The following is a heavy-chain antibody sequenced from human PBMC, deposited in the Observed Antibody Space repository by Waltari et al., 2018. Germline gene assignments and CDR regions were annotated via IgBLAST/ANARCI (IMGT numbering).Heavy chain of an antibody. J-gene: IGHJ6*02. V-gene: IGHV3-20*04. Sequence: EEQLVESGGGAARPGGSLRLSCVVSGFTFADYHMHWVRQRPGKGLEWVCGINWKGDNTDYAESVKGRFTISRDNAKNAVYLQMNSLRAEDTAMYYCARDGPYYYFGLDVWGQGTTVTVSS. CDR2: INWKGDNT. CDR3: ARDGPYYYFGLDV. CDR1: GFTFADYH.